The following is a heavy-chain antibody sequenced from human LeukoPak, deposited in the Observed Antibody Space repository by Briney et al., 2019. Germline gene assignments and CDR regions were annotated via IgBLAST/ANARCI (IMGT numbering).Heavy chain of an antibody. Sequence: SETLSLTCTVSGGSITSSTYFWGWIRQPPGKGLEWIGSIHSSGSMYFNPSLKSRVTISIDTSNNQFSLRLTSVTAADTALYFCAGQLYTSGSYYAPIDVWGKGTTVTISS. CDR3: AGQLYTSGSYYAPIDV. CDR1: GGSITSSTYF. V-gene: IGHV4-39*01. D-gene: IGHD3-10*01. CDR2: IHSSGSM. J-gene: IGHJ6*03.